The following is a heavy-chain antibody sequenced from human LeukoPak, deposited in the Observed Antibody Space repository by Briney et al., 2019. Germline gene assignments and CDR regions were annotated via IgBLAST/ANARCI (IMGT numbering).Heavy chain of an antibody. V-gene: IGHV3-64D*06. D-gene: IGHD2-15*01. CDR2: ISSNGGST. J-gene: IGHJ4*02. CDR3: AKAPAASCIGSNCYHFDW. Sequence: TGRSLRLSCSASGFTFSSYAKHWVRQAPGKGLEYVSAISSNGGSTYYADSAKGRFTISRDNSKNTLYLQMSSLRDEDTAVYYCAKAPAASCIGSNCYHFDWWGQGTLVTVSS. CDR1: GFTFSSYA.